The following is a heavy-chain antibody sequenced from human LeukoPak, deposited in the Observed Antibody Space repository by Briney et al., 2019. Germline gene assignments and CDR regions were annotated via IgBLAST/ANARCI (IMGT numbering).Heavy chain of an antibody. J-gene: IGHJ4*02. CDR1: GYTFTSYD. D-gene: IGHD6-19*01. CDR2: MNPNSGNT. Sequence: ASVKVSCKASGYTFTSYDINWVRQATGQGLEWMGWMNPNSGNTGYAQKFQGRVTMTRNTSISTAYMELSSLRSEDTAVYYCARGRGIAVAGTRDFGYWGQGTLVTVSS. CDR3: ARGRGIAVAGTRDFGY. V-gene: IGHV1-8*02.